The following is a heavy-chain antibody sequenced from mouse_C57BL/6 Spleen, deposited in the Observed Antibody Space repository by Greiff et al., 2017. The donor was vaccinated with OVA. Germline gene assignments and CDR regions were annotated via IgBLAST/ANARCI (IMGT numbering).Heavy chain of an antibody. D-gene: IGHD2-4*01. V-gene: IGHV1-82*01. Sequence: VQLVESGPELVKPGASVKISCKASGYAFSSSWMNWVKQRPGKGLEWIGRIYPGDGDTNYNGKFKGKATLTADKSSSTAYMQLSSLTSEDSAVYFCARHDYDAWFAYWGQGTLVTVSA. CDR1: GYAFSSSW. CDR2: IYPGDGDT. CDR3: ARHDYDAWFAY. J-gene: IGHJ3*01.